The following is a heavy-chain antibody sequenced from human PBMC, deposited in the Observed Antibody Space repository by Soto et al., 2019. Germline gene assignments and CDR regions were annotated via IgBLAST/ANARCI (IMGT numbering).Heavy chain of an antibody. J-gene: IGHJ1*01. D-gene: IGHD6-13*01. V-gene: IGHV2-5*01. Sequence: QITLKESGPTLVKPTQTLTLTCTFSGFSLSTSGVGVGWIRQPPGKALEWLALIYWNDDKRYSPSLKSRLTTPRATPKNRVALTITNMAPVNTATYSCAGMGIAAAVTRFKSSHHGGQGPLSTFSS. CDR2: IYWNDDK. CDR3: AGMGIAAAVTRFKSSHH. CDR1: GFSLSTSGVG.